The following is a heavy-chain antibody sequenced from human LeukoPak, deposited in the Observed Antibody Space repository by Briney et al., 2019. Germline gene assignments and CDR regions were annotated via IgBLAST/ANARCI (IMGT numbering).Heavy chain of an antibody. CDR1: GFTFSSYS. D-gene: IGHD3-10*01. CDR3: ASRPGRFGGSYHYYYMDV. CDR2: ISSSSSYI. Sequence: GGSLRLSCAASGFTFSSYSMNWVRQAPGKGLEWVSSISSSSSYIYYADSVKGRFTISRDNAKNSLYLQMNSLRAEDTAVYYCASRPGRFGGSYHYYYMDVWGKGTTVTVSS. V-gene: IGHV3-21*01. J-gene: IGHJ6*03.